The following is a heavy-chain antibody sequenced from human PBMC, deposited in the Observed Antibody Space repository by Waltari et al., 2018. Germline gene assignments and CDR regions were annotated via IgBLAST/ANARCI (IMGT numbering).Heavy chain of an antibody. Sequence: EEQVLESGGALVHPGGSLGLSCAASGFIFSSNALSGVPPAPGKGLEWVSLISGRSTGAYYADSVKGRFTISRDNSKNTLYLQMNSLRVEDTAVYYCAKFGHGLGISNTWSNNWFDPWGQGTLVTVSS. V-gene: IGHV3-23*01. CDR1: GFIFSSNA. CDR2: ISGRSTGA. CDR3: AKFGHGLGISNTWSNNWFDP. J-gene: IGHJ5*02. D-gene: IGHD6-13*01.